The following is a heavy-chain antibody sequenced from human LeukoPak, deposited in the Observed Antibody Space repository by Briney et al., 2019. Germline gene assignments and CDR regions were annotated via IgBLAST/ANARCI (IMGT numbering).Heavy chain of an antibody. CDR3: VRDRGSNYGWFDP. Sequence: SETLSLTCTVSGGSISSYYWSWIRQPPGKGLEWIGYIYYSGSTNYNPSLKSRVTISVDTSKNQLSLKLSSVTAADTAVYYCVRDRGSNYGWFDPWGQGTLVTVSS. CDR2: IYYSGST. CDR1: GGSISSYY. J-gene: IGHJ5*02. V-gene: IGHV4-59*01. D-gene: IGHD4-11*01.